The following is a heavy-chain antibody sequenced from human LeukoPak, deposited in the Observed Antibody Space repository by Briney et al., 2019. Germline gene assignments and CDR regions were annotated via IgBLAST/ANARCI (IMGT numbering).Heavy chain of an antibody. V-gene: IGHV4-59*01. Sequence: KPSEPLSLTCSVSGDSISSFYWGWIRQPPGKGLEWIGYIYYSGSTDYTPSLKSRVTISVDTSKNQFSLKLTSVTAADTAVYYCARIPVNCSGGSCYPNWFDPWGQGTLVTVSS. D-gene: IGHD2-15*01. CDR3: ARIPVNCSGGSCYPNWFDP. J-gene: IGHJ5*02. CDR1: GDSISSFY. CDR2: IYYSGST.